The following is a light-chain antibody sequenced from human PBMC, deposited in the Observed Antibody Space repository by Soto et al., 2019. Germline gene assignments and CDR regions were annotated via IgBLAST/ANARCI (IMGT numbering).Light chain of an antibody. CDR1: QGVRND. J-gene: IGKJ4*01. Sequence: RSSMSDYIEDRVAITCRASQGVRNDLDWDQQKTWKAHKRLIYDASNLETGVPSRFSGSGSGTDFTFTISSLQPEDIATYYCQQYDNLPLTFGGGTKVDI. CDR2: DAS. V-gene: IGKV1-33*01. CDR3: QQYDNLPLT.